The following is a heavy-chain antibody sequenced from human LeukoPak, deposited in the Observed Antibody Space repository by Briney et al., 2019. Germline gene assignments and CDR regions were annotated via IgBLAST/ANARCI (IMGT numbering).Heavy chain of an antibody. D-gene: IGHD3-10*01. CDR1: GFTFDDYG. CDR2: INWNGGST. CDR3: AKALRWFGELSDAFDI. V-gene: IGHV3-20*04. Sequence: GGSLRLFCAASGFTFDDYGMSWVRQAPGKGLGWVSGINWNGGSTGYADSVKGRFTISRDNAKNSLYLQMNSLRAEDMALYYCAKALRWFGELSDAFDIWGQGTMVTVSS. J-gene: IGHJ3*02.